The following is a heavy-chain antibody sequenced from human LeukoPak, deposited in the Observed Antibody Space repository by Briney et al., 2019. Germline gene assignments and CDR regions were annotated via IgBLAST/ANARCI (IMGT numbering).Heavy chain of an antibody. CDR1: GFTFSSYA. V-gene: IGHV3-23*01. Sequence: GGSLRLSCAASGFTFSSYAMSWVRQAPGKGLEWVSAISGSGGDTSYADSVKGRFTISRDNSKNTLYLQMNTLRAEDTAVYYCARGEYGSGSYHIDYWGQGTLVTVSS. CDR2: ISGSGGDT. D-gene: IGHD3-10*01. CDR3: ARGEYGSGSYHIDY. J-gene: IGHJ4*02.